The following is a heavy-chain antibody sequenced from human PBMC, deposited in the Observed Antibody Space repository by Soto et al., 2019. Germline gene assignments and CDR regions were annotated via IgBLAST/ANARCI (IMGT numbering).Heavy chain of an antibody. CDR1: GDSGSSNRAA. D-gene: IGHD6-19*01. CDR3: ARVGQWLDHFDH. CDR2: TYYRSKWYN. V-gene: IGHV6-1*01. J-gene: IGHJ4*02. Sequence: SQTLSVTCAISGDSGSSNRAAWNWIRQSPSRDLEWLGRTYYRSKWYNDYAVSVKSRITINPDTSKNQFSLQLNSVTPEDTAVYYCARVGQWLDHFDHWGQGTLVTVSS.